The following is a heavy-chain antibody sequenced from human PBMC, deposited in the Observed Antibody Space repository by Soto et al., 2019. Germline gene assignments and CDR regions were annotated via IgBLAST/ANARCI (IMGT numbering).Heavy chain of an antibody. Sequence: EVQLVESGGGLVQPGGSLRLSCAASGFTFSSYWMSWVRQAPGKGLEWVANIKQDGSEKYYVDSVKGRFTISRDNAKNSLYLQMNSLRAEDTAVYYCARDTPRDIVVVPAAFVDYWGQGTQVTVSS. CDR3: ARDTPRDIVVVPAAFVDY. CDR2: IKQDGSEK. V-gene: IGHV3-7*03. J-gene: IGHJ4*02. CDR1: GFTFSSYW. D-gene: IGHD2-2*01.